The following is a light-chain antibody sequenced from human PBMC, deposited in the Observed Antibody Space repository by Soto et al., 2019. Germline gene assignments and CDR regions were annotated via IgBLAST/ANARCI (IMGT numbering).Light chain of an antibody. CDR2: DVS. V-gene: IGLV2-14*01. CDR1: SSDVGGYDY. Sequence: QSALTQPASVSGSPGQSITISCTGTSSDVGGYDYVSWYQQHPGKAPKLIIYDVSDRPSGVSDRFSGSKSGNTASLTISGLQAEDAADYYCSSYTRSSSVVFGGGTKLTVL. CDR3: SSYTRSSSVV. J-gene: IGLJ2*01.